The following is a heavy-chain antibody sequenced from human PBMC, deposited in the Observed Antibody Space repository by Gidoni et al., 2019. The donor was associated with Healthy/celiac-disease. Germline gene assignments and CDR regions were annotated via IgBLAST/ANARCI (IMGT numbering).Heavy chain of an antibody. CDR1: GYTFTGYY. D-gene: IGHD3-10*01. CDR3: ARQLLWFGELSERNYYYGMDV. Sequence: QVQLVQSGAEVKKPGASVKVSCKASGYTFTGYYKHWVRQAPGQGLAWMGWINPNSGGTNYAQKFQCRVTMTRDTSISTAYMELSRLRSDDTAVYYCARQLLWFGELSERNYYYGMDVWGQGTTVTVSS. CDR2: INPNSGGT. J-gene: IGHJ6*02. V-gene: IGHV1-2*02.